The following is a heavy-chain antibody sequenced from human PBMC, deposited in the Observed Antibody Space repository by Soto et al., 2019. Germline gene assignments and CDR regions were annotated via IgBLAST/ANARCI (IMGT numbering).Heavy chain of an antibody. D-gene: IGHD6-13*01. CDR1: GYTFTSYG. Sequence: ASVKVSCRASGYTFTSYGIHWVRQAPGQRLEWMGWINAANGDTKYSPKCQGRVTITRDTSGSTAYVELSSLRSEDTAVYSCVRRHVSATGIDWFDPWGQGTLVTVSS. CDR3: VRRHVSATGIDWFDP. V-gene: IGHV1-3*01. J-gene: IGHJ5*02. CDR2: INAANGDT.